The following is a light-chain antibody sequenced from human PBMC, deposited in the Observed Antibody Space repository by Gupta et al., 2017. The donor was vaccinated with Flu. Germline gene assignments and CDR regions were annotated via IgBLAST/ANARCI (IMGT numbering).Light chain of an antibody. CDR1: QSISSY. J-gene: IGKJ4*01. V-gene: IGKV1-39*01. CDR2: AAS. Sequence: DIQMTQSPSSLSASVGDRVTITCRASQSISSYLNWYQQKPGKAPKLLIYAASSLQSGVPSRFSGSGSGTDFTLTISSLQPEDFATYYCQQSLFGGGTKVEIK. CDR3: QQSL.